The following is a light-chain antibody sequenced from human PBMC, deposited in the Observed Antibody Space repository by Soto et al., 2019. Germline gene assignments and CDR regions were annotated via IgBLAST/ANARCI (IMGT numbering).Light chain of an antibody. CDR3: QTWDTGISVV. CDR2: LNNDGSH. J-gene: IGLJ2*01. V-gene: IGLV4-69*01. CDR1: SGHSNYA. Sequence: QLVLTQSASASASLGSSVKLTCTLSSGHSNYAIAWHQQQPEKGPRYLMKLNNDGSHSKGDGIPDRFSGSSSGAERYLTISSLQSEDESDYYCQTWDTGISVVFGGGTKLTV.